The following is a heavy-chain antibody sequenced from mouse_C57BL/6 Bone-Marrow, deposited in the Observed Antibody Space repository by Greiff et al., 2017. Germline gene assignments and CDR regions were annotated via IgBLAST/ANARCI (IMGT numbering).Heavy chain of an antibody. CDR2: IDPEDGDT. J-gene: IGHJ3*01. CDR1: GFNIKDYY. Sequence: VQLQQSGAELVRPGASVKLSCTASGFNIKDYYMHWVKQRPEQGLEWIGRIDPEDGDTEYAPKFQGKATMTADTSSNTAYLQLSSLTSEDTAVYYCTSDYYGSSHGFAYWGQGTLVTVSA. CDR3: TSDYYGSSHGFAY. D-gene: IGHD1-1*01. V-gene: IGHV14-1*01.